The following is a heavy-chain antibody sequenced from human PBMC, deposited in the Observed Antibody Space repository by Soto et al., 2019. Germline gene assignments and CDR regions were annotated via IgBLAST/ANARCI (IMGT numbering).Heavy chain of an antibody. CDR2: IYYSGSA. D-gene: IGHD2-15*01. V-gene: IGHV4-31*03. Sequence: QVQLQESDPGLVKPSQTLSLTCTVSGGSISRGGYYWSWIRQHPGKDLEWIRYIYYSGSAYYNPCPYSRVTIAVEPSKNQFALKLSYVTAADTAVYYCAREGRYCSGGSGQRWFEPWGQVTLVTVSS. CDR3: AREGRYCSGGSGQRWFEP. J-gene: IGHJ5*02. CDR1: GGSISRGGYY.